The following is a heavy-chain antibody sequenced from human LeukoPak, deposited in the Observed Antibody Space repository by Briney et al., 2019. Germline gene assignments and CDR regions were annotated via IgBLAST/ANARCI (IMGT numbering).Heavy chain of an antibody. V-gene: IGHV4-61*01. CDR1: GGSVSSGSYY. D-gene: IGHD2-21*01. CDR3: MVYCGGDCPYAFDI. Sequence: PSETLSLTCTVSGGSVSSGSYYWSWIRQPPGKGLEWIGYIYYSGSTNYNPSLKSRVTISVDTSKNQFSLKLSSVTAADTAVYYCMVYCGGDCPYAFDIWGQGTMVTVSS. CDR2: IYYSGST. J-gene: IGHJ3*02.